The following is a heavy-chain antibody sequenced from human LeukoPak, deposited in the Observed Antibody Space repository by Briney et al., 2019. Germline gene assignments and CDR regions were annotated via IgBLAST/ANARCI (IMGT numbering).Heavy chain of an antibody. CDR1: GYTFTSYY. J-gene: IGHJ4*02. CDR2: INPSGGST. CDR3: AREEDYYGSGSYFDY. D-gene: IGHD3-10*01. Sequence: RASVKVSCKASGYTFTSYYIHWVRQAPGQGLEWMGIINPSGGSTIYAQKFQGRVTMTRDTSISTAYMELSRLRSDDTAVYYCAREEDYYGSGSYFDYWGQGTLVTVSS. V-gene: IGHV1-46*01.